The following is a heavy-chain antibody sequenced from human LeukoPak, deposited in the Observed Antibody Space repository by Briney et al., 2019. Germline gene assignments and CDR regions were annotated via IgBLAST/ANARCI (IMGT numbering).Heavy chain of an antibody. CDR3: ARRGGSYLTVYYFDY. CDR2: ICAYNGNT. CDR1: GYTFTSYG. Sequence: GASVKVSCKASGYTFTSYGISWVRQAPGQGLEWMGWICAYNGNTNYAQKLQGRVTMTTDTSTSTAYMELRSLRSDDTAVYYCARRGGSYLTVYYFDYWGQGTLVTVSS. V-gene: IGHV1-18*01. D-gene: IGHD1-26*01. J-gene: IGHJ4*02.